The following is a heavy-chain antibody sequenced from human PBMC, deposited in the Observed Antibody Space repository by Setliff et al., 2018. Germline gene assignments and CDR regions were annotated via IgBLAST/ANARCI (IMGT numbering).Heavy chain of an antibody. D-gene: IGHD5-18*01. CDR1: GDTFRSYG. J-gene: IGHJ6*03. V-gene: IGHV1-69*05. CDR3: VREGVDTRSSTDYRYYMDV. Sequence: SVKVSCKASGDTFRSYGISWVRQAPGQGLEWMGGTIPMFGSTSYAQKFQGRVTIITDESTTTAYMELSSLGSEDTAVYYCVREGVDTRSSTDYRYYMDVWGKGTTVTV. CDR2: TIPMFGST.